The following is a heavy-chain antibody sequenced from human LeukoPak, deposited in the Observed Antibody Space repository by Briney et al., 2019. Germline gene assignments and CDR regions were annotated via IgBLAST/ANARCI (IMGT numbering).Heavy chain of an antibody. V-gene: IGHV3-66*01. CDR2: IYRGGST. CDR3: ARDMEYSSAWYLGFDY. Sequence: GGSLRLSCAASGFTFSDYGMHWVRQAPGKGLEWVSVIYRGGSTYYADSVKGRFTISRDNSKNTLYLQMNSLRAEDTAVYYCARDMEYSSAWYLGFDYWGQGTLVTVSS. J-gene: IGHJ4*02. D-gene: IGHD6-19*01. CDR1: GFTFSDYG.